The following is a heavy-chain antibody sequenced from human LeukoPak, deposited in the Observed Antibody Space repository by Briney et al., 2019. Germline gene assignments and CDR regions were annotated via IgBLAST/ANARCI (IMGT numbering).Heavy chain of an antibody. D-gene: IGHD3-22*01. CDR3: AKDMFTSYYYDSSVNYYDGMDV. Sequence: GRCLRLSCAVSGFTFDDYAMHCVRQAPGKGLEWVSGASWIIGSIGYADSVKGRFTISRDNDKNSLYLQMNSLRAEDTALYYCAKDMFTSYYYDSSVNYYDGMDVWGQGTTVTVSS. V-gene: IGHV3-9*01. CDR1: GFTFDDYA. CDR2: ASWIIGSI. J-gene: IGHJ6*02.